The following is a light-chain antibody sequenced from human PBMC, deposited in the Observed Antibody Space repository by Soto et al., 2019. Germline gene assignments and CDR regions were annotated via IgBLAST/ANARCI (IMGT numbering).Light chain of an antibody. V-gene: IGKV1-17*01. Sequence: IHMTQSPSSLSASVGDRVTLTCRASQGITNDLAWYQQKQGKAPKRLIYAASSLQSGVPSRFSGSGSGTEFNLTISSLQTEDFATYFCLQHYIYPRTFGQGTKVDIK. J-gene: IGKJ1*01. CDR1: QGITND. CDR2: AAS. CDR3: LQHYIYPRT.